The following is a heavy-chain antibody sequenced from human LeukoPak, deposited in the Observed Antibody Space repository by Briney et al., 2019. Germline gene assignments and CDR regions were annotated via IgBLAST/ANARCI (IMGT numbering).Heavy chain of an antibody. J-gene: IGHJ4*02. D-gene: IGHD1-26*01. CDR1: GFTFSSYQ. CDR2: IHRSGTTV. CDR3: AREGGGGSYADY. V-gene: IGHV3-48*03. Sequence: GGSLRLSCVASGFTFSSYQMTWVRQAPGKGLELLSYIHRSGTTVYYADSVKGRFTVSRDNTKNSLYLQMNSLRAEDTAVYYCAREGGGGSYADYWGQGTQVTVSS.